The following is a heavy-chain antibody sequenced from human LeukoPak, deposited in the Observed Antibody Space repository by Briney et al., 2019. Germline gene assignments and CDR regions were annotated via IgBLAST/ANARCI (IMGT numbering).Heavy chain of an antibody. D-gene: IGHD6-19*01. J-gene: IGHJ4*02. Sequence: GGSLRLSCAASGFTFSSYWMSWVRQAPGKGLEWVANIKQDGSEKYYVDSVKGRFTISRDNAKNSLYLQMISLRAEDTAVYYCARAGIAVAGTGSDYWGQGTLVTVSS. CDR1: GFTFSSYW. CDR2: IKQDGSEK. CDR3: ARAGIAVAGTGSDY. V-gene: IGHV3-7*01.